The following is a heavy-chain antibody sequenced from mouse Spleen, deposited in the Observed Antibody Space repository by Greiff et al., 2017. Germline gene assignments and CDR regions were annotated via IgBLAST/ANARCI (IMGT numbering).Heavy chain of an antibody. CDR1: GYSFTSGYD. J-gene: IGHJ1*03. CDR3: AREITTVVAWYFGV. D-gene: IGHD1-1*01. V-gene: IGHV3-1*01. CDR2: ISYSGST. Sequence: EVQLQESGPGMVKPSQSLSLTCTVTGYSFTSGYDWYLIRHSPGNNLEWMGYISYSGSTNYNPSLKSPITITHDTSKNHFFLKLNSVTTEDTATYYCAREITTVVAWYFGVWGTGTTVTVSS.